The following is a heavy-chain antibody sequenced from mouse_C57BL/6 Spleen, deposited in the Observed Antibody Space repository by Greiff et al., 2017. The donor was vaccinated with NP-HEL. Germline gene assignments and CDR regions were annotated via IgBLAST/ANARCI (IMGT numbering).Heavy chain of an antibody. J-gene: IGHJ1*03. CDR1: GFTFSSYA. CDR3: ARRRGYFDV. Sequence: EVHLLESGGGLVKPGGSLKLSCAASGFTFSSYAMSWVRQTPEKRLEWVATISDGGSYTYYPDNVKGRFTISRDNAKNNLYLQMSHLKSEDTAMYYCARRRGYFDVWGTGTTVTVSS. V-gene: IGHV5-4*03. CDR2: ISDGGSYT.